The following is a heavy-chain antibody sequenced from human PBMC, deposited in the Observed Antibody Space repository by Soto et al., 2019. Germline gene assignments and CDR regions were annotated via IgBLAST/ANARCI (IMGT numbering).Heavy chain of an antibody. J-gene: IGHJ6*02. CDR2: IYHSGST. V-gene: IGHV4-30-2*01. Sequence: PSETLSLTCAVSGGSISSGGYSWSWIRQPPGKGLEWIGYIYHSGSTYYNPSLKSRVTISVDRSKNQFSLKLSSVTAADTAVYYCARSRYDFWSFYWAPDYHYRLAVCGQGSSVPVSS. CDR1: GGSISSGGYS. CDR3: ARSRYDFWSFYWAPDYHYRLAV. D-gene: IGHD3-3*01.